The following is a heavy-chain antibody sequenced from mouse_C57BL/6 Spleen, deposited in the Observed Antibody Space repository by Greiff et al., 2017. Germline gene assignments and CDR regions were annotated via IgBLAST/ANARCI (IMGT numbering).Heavy chain of an antibody. Sequence: EVQLQQSGGGLVKPGGSLKLSCAASGFTFSDYGMHWVRQAPEKGLEWVAYVSSGSSTIYYADTVKGRFTISRDNAKNTLFLQMTSLRSEDTAMYYCGRGGYYGSSLEDWGQGTTLTVSS. J-gene: IGHJ2*01. CDR2: VSSGSSTI. D-gene: IGHD1-1*01. CDR3: GRGGYYGSSLED. V-gene: IGHV5-17*01. CDR1: GFTFSDYG.